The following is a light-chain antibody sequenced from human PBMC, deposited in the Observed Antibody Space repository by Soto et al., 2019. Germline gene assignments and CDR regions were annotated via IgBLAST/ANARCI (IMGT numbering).Light chain of an antibody. V-gene: IGLV4-69*01. Sequence: QSVLTQSPSASASLGASVKLTCTLSSGHSSYAIAWHQQQPEKGPRYLMKVNSDGSHNKGDGIPDRFSGSSSGAERYLTISSLQSDDEADYYCQTWATGIQVFGGGTKLTVL. CDR1: SGHSSYA. CDR2: VNSDGSH. CDR3: QTWATGIQV. J-gene: IGLJ2*01.